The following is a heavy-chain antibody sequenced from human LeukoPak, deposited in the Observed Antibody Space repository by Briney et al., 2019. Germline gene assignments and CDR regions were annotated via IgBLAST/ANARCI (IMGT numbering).Heavy chain of an antibody. CDR2: IKQDESEK. Sequence: GGSLRLSCAASGFTFSSYWMSWVRQAPGEGLEWVANIKQDESEKYYVDYVKGRFTISRDNDKNSLYLQMNSLRAEDTAVYYCAKNSIAARRGLFVFWGQGTLVTVSS. J-gene: IGHJ4*02. CDR3: AKNSIAARRGLFVF. CDR1: GFTFSSYW. D-gene: IGHD6-6*01. V-gene: IGHV3-7*01.